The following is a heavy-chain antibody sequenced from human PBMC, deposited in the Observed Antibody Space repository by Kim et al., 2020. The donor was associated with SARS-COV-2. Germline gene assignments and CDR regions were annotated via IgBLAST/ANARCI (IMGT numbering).Heavy chain of an antibody. D-gene: IGHD3-3*01. CDR3: AKVGSPTLLRFLSKYNWFDP. CDR1: GFTFSSYA. J-gene: IGHJ5*02. Sequence: GGSLRLSCAASGFTFSSYAMSWVRQAPGKGLEWVSAISGSGGSTYYADSVKGRFTISRDNSKNTLYLQMNSLRAEDTAVYYCAKVGSPTLLRFLSKYNWFDPWGQGTLVTVSS. V-gene: IGHV3-23*01. CDR2: ISGSGGST.